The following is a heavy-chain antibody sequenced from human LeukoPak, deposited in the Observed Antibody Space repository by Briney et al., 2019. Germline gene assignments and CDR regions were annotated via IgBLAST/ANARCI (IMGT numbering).Heavy chain of an antibody. D-gene: IGHD3-10*01. V-gene: IGHV3-23*01. CDR1: GFTLGSYA. CDR3: AKEHSGSYPDPDRENWFDP. J-gene: IGHJ5*02. CDR2: ISGLDGTT. Sequence: SGGSLRLSCAASGFTLGSYAMSWVRQAPGKGLEWVSSISGLDGTTFYADSVKGRFTISRVSSKNTLYLQMNSLRAEDTAVYYCAKEHSGSYPDPDRENWFDPWGQGTLVTVSS.